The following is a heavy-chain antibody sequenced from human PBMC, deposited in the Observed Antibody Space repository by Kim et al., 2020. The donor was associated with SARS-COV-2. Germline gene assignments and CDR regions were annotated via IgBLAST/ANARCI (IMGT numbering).Heavy chain of an antibody. Sequence: YEQKFQGRVTMTRDTSTSTVYMELSSLRSEDTAVYYCARNDGYSSGWYEDWGQGTLVTVSS. D-gene: IGHD6-19*01. V-gene: IGHV1-46*01. J-gene: IGHJ4*02. CDR3: ARNDGYSSGWYED.